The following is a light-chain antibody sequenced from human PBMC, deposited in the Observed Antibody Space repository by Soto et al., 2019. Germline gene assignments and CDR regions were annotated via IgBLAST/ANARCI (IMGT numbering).Light chain of an antibody. CDR1: QSVSSY. CDR3: QQRNNWPPIT. V-gene: IGKV3-11*01. J-gene: IGKJ5*01. CDR2: DAS. Sequence: EIVLTQSPCTLALSPGERATLSCRASQSVSSYLAWYQQKPGQAPRLLIYDASNRATGVPARFSGSGSGTDFTLTISSLEPEDFALYYCQQRNNWPPITFGQGTRMEIK.